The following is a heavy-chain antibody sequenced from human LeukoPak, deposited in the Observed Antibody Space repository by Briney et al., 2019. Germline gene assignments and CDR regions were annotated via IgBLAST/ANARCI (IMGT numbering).Heavy chain of an antibody. J-gene: IGHJ4*02. D-gene: IGHD3-9*01. Sequence: GGSLRLSCSASGFNFHCYVMLWVRQAPGKGLEWVAVINVSGGTTYYADSVKGRITNSRDNSKNTLHLQMISLRAEGTAVYYCAKGPDVLTGYSYFDYWGRGTLVTVSS. CDR1: GFNFHCYV. CDR3: AKGPDVLTGYSYFDY. CDR2: INVSGGTT. V-gene: IGHV3-23*01.